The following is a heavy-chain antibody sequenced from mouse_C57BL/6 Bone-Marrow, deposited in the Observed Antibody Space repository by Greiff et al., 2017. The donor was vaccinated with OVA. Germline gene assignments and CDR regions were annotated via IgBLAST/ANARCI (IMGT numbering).Heavy chain of an antibody. CDR2: IDPETGGT. Sequence: VQLQQSGAELVRPGASVTLSCKASGYTFTDYEMHWVKQTPVHGLEWIGAIDPETGGTAYNQKFKGKAILTADKSSSTAYMELRSLTSEDSAVYYCTAMIRDAWFAYWGQGTLVTVSA. V-gene: IGHV1-15*01. J-gene: IGHJ3*01. D-gene: IGHD2-4*01. CDR3: TAMIRDAWFAY. CDR1: GYTFTDYE.